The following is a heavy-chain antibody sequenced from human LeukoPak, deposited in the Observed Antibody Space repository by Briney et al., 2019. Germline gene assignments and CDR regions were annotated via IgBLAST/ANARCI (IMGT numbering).Heavy chain of an antibody. CDR2: ISWNRGNT. CDR1: GFTFNDYA. J-gene: IGHJ3*02. V-gene: IGHV3-9*01. Sequence: GGSLRLSCAASGFTFNDYAMHWVRRAPGKGLEWVSGISWNRGNTGYADSVKGRFTISRDRAKNSLYLQMSSLRVEDTALYYCAKSLRYLLSDDAFDIWGQGTMVTVSS. CDR3: AKSLRYLLSDDAFDI. D-gene: IGHD2/OR15-2a*01.